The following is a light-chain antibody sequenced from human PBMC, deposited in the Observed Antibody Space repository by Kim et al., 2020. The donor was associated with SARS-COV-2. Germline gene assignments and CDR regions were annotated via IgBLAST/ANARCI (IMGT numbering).Light chain of an antibody. CDR2: GAS. V-gene: IGKV3-15*01. CDR1: QSVNSS. Sequence: EIVMTQSPATLYVSPGEGATLSCRASQSVNSSLAWYQQIPGQTPRLLIYGASIRATGIPARFSGSGSGAEFTLTISSLQSEDFAVYYCQQYNSWPRTFGQGTKVDIK. J-gene: IGKJ1*01. CDR3: QQYNSWPRT.